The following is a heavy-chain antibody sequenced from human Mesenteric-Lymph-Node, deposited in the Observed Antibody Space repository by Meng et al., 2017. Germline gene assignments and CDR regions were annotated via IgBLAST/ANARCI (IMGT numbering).Heavy chain of an antibody. J-gene: IGHJ4*02. Sequence: QVQLQQSGPSLVEPSGTLSLTCTVSGGSISSGGYYWSWIRQHPGKGLEWIGYIYYSGSTYYNPSLKSLVTISVDTSKNQFSLKLSSVTAADTAVYYCARTTIFGVVMTFDYWGQGTLVTVSS. D-gene: IGHD3-3*01. V-gene: IGHV4-31*01. CDR1: GGSISSGGYY. CDR3: ARTTIFGVVMTFDY. CDR2: IYYSGST.